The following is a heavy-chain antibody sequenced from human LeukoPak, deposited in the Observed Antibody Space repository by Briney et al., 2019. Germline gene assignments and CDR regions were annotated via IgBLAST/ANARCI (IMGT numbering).Heavy chain of an antibody. V-gene: IGHV1-8*01. J-gene: IGHJ6*03. CDR2: MNPNSGDT. CDR1: GYTFTSYD. D-gene: IGHD2-2*01. CDR3: ARGHCSSTSCSNYNYYYMDV. Sequence: ASVKVSCKASGYTFTSYDINWVRQATGQGLEWMGWMNPNSGDTGYAQKFQGRVTITRNTSISTAYMELSSLRSKDTAVYYCARGHCSSTSCSNYNYYYMDVWGKGTTVTVSS.